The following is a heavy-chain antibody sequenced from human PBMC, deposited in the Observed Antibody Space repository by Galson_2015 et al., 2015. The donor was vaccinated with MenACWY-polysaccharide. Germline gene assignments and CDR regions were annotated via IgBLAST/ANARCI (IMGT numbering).Heavy chain of an antibody. CDR2: IPYDGSSK. V-gene: IGHV3-30-3*01. J-gene: IGHJ4*02. CDR3: ARDPGVCSSTSCSYFDY. CDR1: GFTFSSYA. D-gene: IGHD2-2*01. Sequence: SLRLAGAASGFTFSSYAMHWVRQAPGKGLEWVAVIPYDGSSKYYADSVKGRFTISRDNSKNTLYLQMNSLRAEDTAVYYCARDPGVCSSTSCSYFDYWGQGTLVTVSS.